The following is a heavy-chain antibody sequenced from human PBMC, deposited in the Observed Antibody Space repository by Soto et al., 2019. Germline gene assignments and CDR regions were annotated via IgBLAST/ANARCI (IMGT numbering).Heavy chain of an antibody. CDR2: INPNSGGT. V-gene: IGHV1-2*02. CDR3: ARGHGGQPLVPEL. CDR1: GYTFTGYF. J-gene: IGHJ4*02. D-gene: IGHD6-13*01. Sequence: QVQLVQSGAEVKKPGASVKVSCKTSGYTFTGYFMHWVRQAPGQGLEWMGWINPNSGGTNYAQKFQGRVTMTRDTSISTAYMELSGLRSDDTALYYCARGHGGQPLVPELWGQGTLVTVSS.